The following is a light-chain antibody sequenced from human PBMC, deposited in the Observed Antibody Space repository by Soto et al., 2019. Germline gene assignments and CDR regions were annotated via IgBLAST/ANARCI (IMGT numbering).Light chain of an antibody. CDR3: QQSHSNPLT. J-gene: IGKJ4*01. CDR1: QSISRY. V-gene: IGKV1-39*01. Sequence: DIQMTQSPSSLSASVGDRVTITCRASQSISRYLNWYQQRPGKAPKFLIYAASSLQSGVPSRFSGSGFGTDFTLTISSLQPEDFETYYCQQSHSNPLTFGGGTQGGYQ. CDR2: AAS.